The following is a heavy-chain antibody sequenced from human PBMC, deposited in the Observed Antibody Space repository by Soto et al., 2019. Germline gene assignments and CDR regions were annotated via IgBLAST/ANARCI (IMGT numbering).Heavy chain of an antibody. J-gene: IGHJ6*02. D-gene: IGHD2-15*01. V-gene: IGHV4-31*03. CDR2: IHYSGST. Sequence: SETLSLTCTVSGGSISSGGYYWSWIRQHPGKGLEWIGYIHYSGSTYYNPSLKSRVTISVDTSKNQFSLKLSSVTAADTAVYYCAREVRDCSGGSCSHYYYGMDVWGQGTTVTVSS. CDR3: AREVRDCSGGSCSHYYYGMDV. CDR1: GGSISSGGYY.